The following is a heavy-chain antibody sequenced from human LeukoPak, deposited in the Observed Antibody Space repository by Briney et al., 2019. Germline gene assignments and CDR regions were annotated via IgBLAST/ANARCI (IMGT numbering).Heavy chain of an antibody. CDR1: GYTFTSYY. D-gene: IGHD6-13*01. Sequence: ASVKVSCKASGYTFTSYYMHWVRQAPGQGLEWMGIINPSGGSTSYAQKFQGRVTMTRDTSTSTVYMELSSLRSEDTAVYYCARNIAAAGIRYYYYMDVWGKGTTVTVSS. V-gene: IGHV1-46*01. J-gene: IGHJ6*03. CDR3: ARNIAAAGIRYYYYMDV. CDR2: INPSGGST.